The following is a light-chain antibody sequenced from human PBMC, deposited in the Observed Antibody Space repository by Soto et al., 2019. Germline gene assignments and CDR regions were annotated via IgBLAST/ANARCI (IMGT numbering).Light chain of an antibody. V-gene: IGLV2-14*03. CDR1: SSDVGGYNY. CDR3: SSYTSSSTYV. Sequence: QSALTQPASVSGSPGQSITISCTGTSSDVGGYNYVSWYQQHPGKVPKLMIYDVSNRPSGVSNRVSGSKSGNTASLTISGLQAEDEADYYCSSYTSSSTYVFGIGTKVTVL. J-gene: IGLJ1*01. CDR2: DVS.